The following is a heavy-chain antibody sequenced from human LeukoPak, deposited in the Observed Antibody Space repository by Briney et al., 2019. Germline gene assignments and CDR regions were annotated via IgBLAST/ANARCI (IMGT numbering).Heavy chain of an antibody. CDR1: GGTFSSYA. D-gene: IGHD3-3*01. CDR3: ARGERFLEWLPNANYYYYGMDV. CDR2: IIPIFGTA. V-gene: IGHV1-69*13. J-gene: IGHJ6*02. Sequence: SVNVSFKASGGTFSSYAISWVRQAPGQGLEWMGGIIPIFGTANYAQKFQGRVTITADESTSTAYMELSSLRSEDTAVYYCARGERFLEWLPNANYYYYGMDVWGQWTTVTVSS.